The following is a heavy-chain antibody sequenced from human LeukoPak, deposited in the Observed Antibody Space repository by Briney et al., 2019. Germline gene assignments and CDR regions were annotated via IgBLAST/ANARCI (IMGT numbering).Heavy chain of an antibody. CDR2: INPSSGGT. CDR3: AREGIRIAAAGTIDY. J-gene: IGHJ4*02. CDR1: GYTFIAYY. V-gene: IGHV1-2*02. Sequence: ASVKVSCRASGYTFIAYYMHWVRQAPGQGLEWMGWINPSSGGTNYAQKLQDRVTMTTDTSTSTAYMELRSLRSDDTAMYYCAREGIRIAAAGTIDYWGQGTLVTVSS. D-gene: IGHD6-13*01.